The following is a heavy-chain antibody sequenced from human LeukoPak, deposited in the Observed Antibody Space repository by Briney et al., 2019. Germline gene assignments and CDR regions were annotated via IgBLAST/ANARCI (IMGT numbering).Heavy chain of an antibody. CDR2: ISGSGGST. J-gene: IGHJ6*02. Sequence: GGSLRLSCAASGFTFSSYAMSWVRQAPGKGLEWVSAISGSGGSTYYADSVKGRFTISRDNSENTLYLQMNSLRAEDTAVYYCAKDQVSAMIVVVISYGMDVWGQGTTVTVSS. CDR3: AKDQVSAMIVVVISYGMDV. D-gene: IGHD3-22*01. V-gene: IGHV3-23*01. CDR1: GFTFSSYA.